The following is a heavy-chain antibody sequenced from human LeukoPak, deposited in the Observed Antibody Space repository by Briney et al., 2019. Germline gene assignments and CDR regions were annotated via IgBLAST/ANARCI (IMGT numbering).Heavy chain of an antibody. V-gene: IGHV1-2*06. CDR2: INPHTGAT. Sequence: ASVKVSCKASGYTFNLYYIHWVRQAPGQGLEWLGRINPHTGATHFAQKFQARVTMARDTSITTAYMELSGLKSDDAAVYFCAREDSIAVSGQTFDFWGQGTLVSVSS. CDR3: AREDSIAVSGQTFDF. D-gene: IGHD6-19*01. J-gene: IGHJ4*02. CDR1: GYTFNLYY.